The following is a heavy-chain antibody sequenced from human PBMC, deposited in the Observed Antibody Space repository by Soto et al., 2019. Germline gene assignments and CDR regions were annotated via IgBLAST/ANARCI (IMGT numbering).Heavy chain of an antibody. Sequence: GGSLRLSCAASGFTVSSNYMSWVRQAPGKGLEWVSVIYSGGSTYYADSVKGRFTISRDNSKNTLYLQMNSLRAEDTAVYYCARVSAAGFSLYYYYGMDAWGQGNKVTVS. CDR3: ARVSAAGFSLYYYYGMDA. J-gene: IGHJ6*01. D-gene: IGHD6-13*01. CDR1: GFTVSSNY. V-gene: IGHV3-53*01. CDR2: IYSGGST.